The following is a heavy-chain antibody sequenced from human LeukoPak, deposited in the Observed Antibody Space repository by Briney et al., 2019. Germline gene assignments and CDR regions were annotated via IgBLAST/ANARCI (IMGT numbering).Heavy chain of an antibody. D-gene: IGHD2-2*01. J-gene: IGHJ3*01. CDR3: ARSTTSCLCDAFDV. Sequence: GGSLRLSCAASGFTFSDYYMSWVRQAPGKGLEWVSLIYSSGRTFYADSVKGRFTISRDNSKNTLYLQMNSLRAEDTAVYYCARSTTSCLCDAFDVWGQGTMVTVSS. CDR1: GFTFSDYY. CDR2: IYSSGRT. V-gene: IGHV3-66*02.